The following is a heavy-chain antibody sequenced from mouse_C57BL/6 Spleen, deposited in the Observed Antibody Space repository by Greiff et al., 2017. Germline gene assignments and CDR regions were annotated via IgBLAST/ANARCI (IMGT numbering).Heavy chain of an antibody. V-gene: IGHV1-74*01. CDR2: IHPSDSDT. J-gene: IGHJ3*01. Sequence: QVHVKQPGAELVKPGASVKVSCKASGYTFTSYWMHWVKQRPGQGLEWIGRIHPSDSDTNYNQKFKGKATLTVDKSSSTAYMQLSSLTSEDSAVYYCAIDCGSSYGFAYWGQGTLGTVSA. D-gene: IGHD1-1*01. CDR3: AIDCGSSYGFAY. CDR1: GYTFTSYW.